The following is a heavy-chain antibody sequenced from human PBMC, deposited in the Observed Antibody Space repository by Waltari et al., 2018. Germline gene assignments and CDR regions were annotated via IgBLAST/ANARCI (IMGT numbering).Heavy chain of an antibody. CDR2: IYHSGSN. Sequence: QVQLQESGPGLVKPSETLSLTCAVSGYSIRSGYYWGWIRQPPEKGLEWIGSIYHSGSNYYNPSLKSRVTISIDTSKNQFSLRLSSVTAADTAVYYCARAHSGSYSYVNWFDPWGQGTLVTVSS. D-gene: IGHD1-26*01. CDR1: GYSIRSGYY. V-gene: IGHV4-38-2*01. CDR3: ARAHSGSYSYVNWFDP. J-gene: IGHJ5*02.